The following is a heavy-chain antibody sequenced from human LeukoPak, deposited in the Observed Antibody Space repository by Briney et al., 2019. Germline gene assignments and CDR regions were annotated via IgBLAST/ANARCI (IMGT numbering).Heavy chain of an antibody. Sequence: PSETLSLTCTVAGGSISSYYGSWIGQPPGKGVECSGYIYYSGSTNYNTSLKRGGTMSMEKSKGKFSLRLTSVTAADTAVYYCARGLTSARASPVSSCGQGALITVSS. V-gene: IGHV4-59*01. D-gene: IGHD6-6*01. CDR3: ARGLTSARASPVSS. CDR1: GGSISSYY. CDR2: IYYSGST. J-gene: IGHJ5*02.